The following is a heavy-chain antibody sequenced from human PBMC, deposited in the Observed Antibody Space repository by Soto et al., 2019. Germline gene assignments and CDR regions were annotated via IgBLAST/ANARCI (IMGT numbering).Heavy chain of an antibody. J-gene: IGHJ5*02. CDR2: IYYSGST. D-gene: IGHD3-10*01. CDR3: ARLLWSRGDWFDP. Sequence: SSETLSLTCTVSGGSISSYYWSWIRQPPGKGLEWIGYIYYSGSTNYNPSLKSRVTISVDTSKNQFSLKLSSVTAADTAVYYCARLLWSRGDWFDPWGQGTLGTVSS. CDR1: GGSISSYY. V-gene: IGHV4-59*08.